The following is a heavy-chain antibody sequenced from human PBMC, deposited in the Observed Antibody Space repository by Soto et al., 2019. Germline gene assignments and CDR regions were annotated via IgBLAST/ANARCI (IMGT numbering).Heavy chain of an antibody. CDR2: FDPEDGET. D-gene: IGHD1-26*01. J-gene: IGHJ3*02. Sequence: ASVKVSCKVSGYTLTELSMHWVRQAPGKGLEWMGGFDPEDGETIYARKFQGRVTMTEDTSTDTAYMELSSLRSEDTAVYYCATGRVGAIPPSAFDIWGQGTMVTVSS. CDR3: ATGRVGAIPPSAFDI. V-gene: IGHV1-24*01. CDR1: GYTLTELS.